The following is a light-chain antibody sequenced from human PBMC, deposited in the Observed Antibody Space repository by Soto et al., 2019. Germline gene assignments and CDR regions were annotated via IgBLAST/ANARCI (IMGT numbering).Light chain of an antibody. V-gene: IGKV1-39*01. CDR1: QSISSY. Sequence: DIQMTQSPSSLSASVGDRVTITCRASQSISSYLNWYQQKPGKAPKLLIYAASSLQSGVPSRFSGSGSGTDFTLTISSLQPEDFATYYCQQSYSTPLTFGRGTRWIS. CDR3: QQSYSTPLT. J-gene: IGKJ4*01. CDR2: AAS.